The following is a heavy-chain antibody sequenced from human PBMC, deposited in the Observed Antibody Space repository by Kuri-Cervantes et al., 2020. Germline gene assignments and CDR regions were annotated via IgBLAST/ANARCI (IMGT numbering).Heavy chain of an antibody. D-gene: IGHD6-19*01. CDR3: ARSPGSGWSN. CDR1: DGSVSGYY. V-gene: IGHV4-34*01. Sequence: SETLSLTCAVFDGSVSGYYFSWVRQPPGKGLEWIGEISHSGSDKFNPSLKSRVTISLDASKTRFSLKMTSVTAADTAVYYCARSPGSGWSNWGQGTLVTVSS. CDR2: ISHSGSD. J-gene: IGHJ4*02.